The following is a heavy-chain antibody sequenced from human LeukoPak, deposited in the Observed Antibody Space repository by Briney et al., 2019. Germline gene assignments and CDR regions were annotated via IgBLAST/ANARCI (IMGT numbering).Heavy chain of an antibody. Sequence: SETLSLTCAVYGGSFSGYYWSWIRQPPGKGLEWIGEINHSGSTNYNPSLKSRVTISVDTSKNQFSLKLSSVTAADMAVYYCAKGRVDPWGQGTLVTVSS. CDR1: GGSFSGYY. CDR2: INHSGST. V-gene: IGHV4-34*01. CDR3: AKGRVDP. J-gene: IGHJ5*02. D-gene: IGHD5-24*01.